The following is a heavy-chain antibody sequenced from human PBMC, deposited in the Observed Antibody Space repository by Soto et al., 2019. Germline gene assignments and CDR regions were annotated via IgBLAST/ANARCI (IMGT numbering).Heavy chain of an antibody. V-gene: IGHV3-30*03. CDR1: GFTFTNYD. D-gene: IGHD4-4*01. Sequence: PGESLKISCXASGFTFTNYDMHWVRQAPGKGLEWMALILHDGSAEYYADSAKGRFTISRDNSKNTLYLQMNSLRAEDTAVYYCARSRDGYSFYFYYGMDGWGQGTTVTVSS. CDR3: ARSRDGYSFYFYYGMDG. J-gene: IGHJ6*02. CDR2: ILHDGSAE.